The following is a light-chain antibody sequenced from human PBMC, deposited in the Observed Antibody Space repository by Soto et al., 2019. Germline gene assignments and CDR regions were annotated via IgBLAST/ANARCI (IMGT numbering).Light chain of an antibody. CDR3: SSYTSSNTYV. Sequence: QSALTQPASVSGSPRQSITISCTGTSIGVGGYNYVSWYQQYPGKVPKLMIYDVSNRPSGVSNRFSASKSGNTASLTISGLQAEDEADYYCSSYTSSNTYVFGTGTKLTVL. CDR1: SIGVGGYNY. CDR2: DVS. V-gene: IGLV2-14*01. J-gene: IGLJ1*01.